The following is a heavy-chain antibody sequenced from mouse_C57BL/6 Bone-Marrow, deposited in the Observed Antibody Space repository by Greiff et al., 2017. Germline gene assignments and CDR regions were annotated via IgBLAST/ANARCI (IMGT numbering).Heavy chain of an antibody. Sequence: DVMLVESEGGLVQPGSSMKLSCTASGFTFSDYYMAWVRQVPEKGLEWVANINYDGSSTYYLDSLKSRFIISGDNAKNILYLQMSSLKSEDTATYYCARDWGNYPYYAMDYWGQGTSVTVSS. CDR1: GFTFSDYY. CDR3: ARDWGNYPYYAMDY. D-gene: IGHD2-1*01. J-gene: IGHJ4*01. CDR2: INYDGSST. V-gene: IGHV5-16*01.